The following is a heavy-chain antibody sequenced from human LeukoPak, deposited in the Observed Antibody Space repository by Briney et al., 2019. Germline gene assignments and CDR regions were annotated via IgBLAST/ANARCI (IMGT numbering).Heavy chain of an antibody. CDR1: GGSFSGYY. D-gene: IGHD5-24*01. CDR2: INHSGST. V-gene: IGHV4-34*01. CDR3: ANSPGGATTTRYYYMDV. Sequence: SETLSLTCAVYGGSFSGYYWSWIRQPPGKGLEWIGEINHSGSTNYIPSLKSRVTISVDTSKNQFSLKLSSVTAADTAVYYCANSPGGATTTRYYYMDVWGKGTTVTVSS. J-gene: IGHJ6*03.